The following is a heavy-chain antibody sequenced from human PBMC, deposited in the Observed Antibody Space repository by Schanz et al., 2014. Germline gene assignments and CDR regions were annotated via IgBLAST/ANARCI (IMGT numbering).Heavy chain of an antibody. CDR2: IYSGGST. V-gene: IGHV3-53*01. Sequence: EVQLVESGGGLIQPGGSLRLSCAASGFTVSSNYMSWVRQAPGKGLEWVSVIYSGGSTYYADSVKGRFTISRDSSKNTLFLQMNSLRPEDTALYFCARDGGRDGYNLAFDVWGQGTLVTVSS. D-gene: IGHD5-12*01. J-gene: IGHJ3*01. CDR1: GFTVSSNY. CDR3: ARDGGRDGYNLAFDV.